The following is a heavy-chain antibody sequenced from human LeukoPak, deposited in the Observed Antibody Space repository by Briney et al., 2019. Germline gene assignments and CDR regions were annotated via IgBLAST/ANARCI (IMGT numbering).Heavy chain of an antibody. V-gene: IGHV3-43*02. Sequence: GGSLRLSCAASGFTFDDYAMHGVRQARGKGLEWVSLISGDGGSTYYADSVKGRFTISRDNSKDSLYLQMNSLRTEDTALYYCAKNSGSAYYFDYWGQGTLVTVSS. J-gene: IGHJ4*02. CDR3: AKNSGSAYYFDY. CDR1: GFTFDDYA. D-gene: IGHD1-26*01. CDR2: ISGDGGST.